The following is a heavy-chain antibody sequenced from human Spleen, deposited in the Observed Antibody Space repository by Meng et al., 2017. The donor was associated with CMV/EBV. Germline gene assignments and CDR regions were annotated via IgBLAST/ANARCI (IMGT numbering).Heavy chain of an antibody. D-gene: IGHD3-10*01. CDR2: INPNSGGT. CDR1: GYTFTDQY. V-gene: IGHV1-2*02. J-gene: IGHJ5*02. CDR3: AKTGGLLWFGEPPANWFDP. Sequence: ASVKVSCKASGYTFTDQYIHWVRQAPGHGLQWMGWINPNSGGTNYEQKFQSRVTMTRDASISTAYMELSSLRTDDTGVYYCAKTGGLLWFGEPPANWFDPWGQGTLVTVSS.